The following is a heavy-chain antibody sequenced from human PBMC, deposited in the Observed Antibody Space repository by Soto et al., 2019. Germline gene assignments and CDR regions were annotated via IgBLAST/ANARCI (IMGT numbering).Heavy chain of an antibody. CDR2: IYYSGST. CDR1: GGSISSYY. Sequence: SETLSLTCTVSGGSISSYYWSWIRQPPGKGLEWIGYIYYSGSTNYNPSLKSRVTISVDTSKNQFSLKLSSVTAADTAVYYCASSTPYYGDPKRDYYYGMDVWXQGTTVTVSS. D-gene: IGHD4-17*01. V-gene: IGHV4-59*01. CDR3: ASSTPYYGDPKRDYYYGMDV. J-gene: IGHJ6*02.